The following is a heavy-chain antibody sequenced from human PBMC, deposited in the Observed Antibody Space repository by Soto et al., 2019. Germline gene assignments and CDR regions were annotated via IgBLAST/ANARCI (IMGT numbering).Heavy chain of an antibody. CDR2: IAPTNSYT. D-gene: IGHD3-10*01. J-gene: IGHJ4*02. CDR1: GYNFTAYL. Sequence: PGAAQKISCSISGYNFTAYLITWVRQRPGKGLEWMGRIAPTNSYTKYSQSFQGRVTMSVDKSTTTAYLQWSRLTSSDTAMYYCARHRSNLRGFDYWGQGTQVTVSS. V-gene: IGHV5-10-1*01. CDR3: ARHRSNLRGFDY.